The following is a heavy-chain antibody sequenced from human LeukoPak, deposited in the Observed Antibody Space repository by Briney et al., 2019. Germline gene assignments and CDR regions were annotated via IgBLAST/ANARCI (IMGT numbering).Heavy chain of an antibody. CDR3: GKRELWHGSGEDA. V-gene: IGHV3-23*01. Sequence: GGSLRLSCVASGFTFSSYAVSWVRQAPGKGLEWVSAISGSGGSTYYAESVKGRFSISRDNSKNTLYPQMHSLRAEDTAVYYCGKRELWHGSGEDAWGQGTTVTVSS. J-gene: IGHJ6*02. D-gene: IGHD3-10*01. CDR1: GFTFSSYA. CDR2: ISGSGGST.